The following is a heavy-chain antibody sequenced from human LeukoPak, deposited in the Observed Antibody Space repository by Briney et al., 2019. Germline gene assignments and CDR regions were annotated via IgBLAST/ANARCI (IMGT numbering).Heavy chain of an antibody. CDR1: GGSFSGYY. Sequence: PSETLSLTCAVYGGSFSGYYWSWIRQPPGKGLEWIGEINHSGSTNYNPSLKSRVTISVDKSKNQFSLKLSSVTAADTAVYYCASALIEMATIYWGQGTLVTVSS. D-gene: IGHD5-24*01. V-gene: IGHV4-34*01. CDR3: ASALIEMATIY. J-gene: IGHJ4*02. CDR2: INHSGST.